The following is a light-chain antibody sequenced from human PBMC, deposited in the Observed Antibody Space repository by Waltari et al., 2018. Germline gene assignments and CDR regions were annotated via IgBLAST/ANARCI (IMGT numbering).Light chain of an antibody. V-gene: IGKV3-11*01. J-gene: IGKJ4*01. Sequence: EIVLTQSPATLSLSPGERATLSCRASQSVDTYLAWYQHKPGQVPRLLIHDASNRATGIPARFSGSGSGADFTLIISSLEPEDFAVYYCHQRSNWPLTFGGGTKVEIK. CDR3: HQRSNWPLT. CDR1: QSVDTY. CDR2: DAS.